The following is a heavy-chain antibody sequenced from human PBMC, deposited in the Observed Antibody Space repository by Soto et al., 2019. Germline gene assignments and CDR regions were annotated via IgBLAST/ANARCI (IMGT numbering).Heavy chain of an antibody. CDR3: ARDDTVNTRNLDY. J-gene: IGHJ4*02. V-gene: IGHV1-46*01. CDR2: INPSGGRT. CDR1: GYTFTRYY. D-gene: IGHD4-17*01. Sequence: ALVMVSCPGSGYTFTRYYMHWARQATGQGREWRGTINPSGGRTSYAQKFQGRVTMTRDTSTSTVYMELRSLRSDDTSVYYGARDDTVNTRNLDYWGQRTLVTVSS.